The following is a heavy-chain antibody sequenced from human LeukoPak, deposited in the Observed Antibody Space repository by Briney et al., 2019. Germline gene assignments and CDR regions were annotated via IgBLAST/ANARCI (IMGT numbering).Heavy chain of an antibody. CDR1: GFTFSSYA. D-gene: IGHD3-22*01. V-gene: IGHV1-69*05. CDR2: IIPIFGTA. CDR3: ATGSSGSTYYFDY. J-gene: IGHJ4*02. Sequence: RASVKVSCKASGFTFSSYAISWVRQAPGQGLEWMACIIPIFGTANYVQTLQGRVTITTDESTSTVYMQMSSLRSEDTAVYYCATGSSGSTYYFDYWGQGTLVTVSS.